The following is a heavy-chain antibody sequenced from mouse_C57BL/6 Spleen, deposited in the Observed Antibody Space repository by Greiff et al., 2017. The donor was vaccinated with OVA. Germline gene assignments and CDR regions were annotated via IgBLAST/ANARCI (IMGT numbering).Heavy chain of an antibody. CDR1: GYTFTSYW. CDR3: ARSGYDGYYGDYAMDY. V-gene: IGHV1-52*01. D-gene: IGHD2-3*01. CDR2: IDPSDSET. Sequence: QVQLQQPGAELVRPGSSVKLSCKASGYTFTSYWMHWVKQRPIQGLEWIGNIDPSDSETHYNQKFKDKATLTVDKSSSTAYIQLSSLTSEDSAVYYCARSGYDGYYGDYAMDYWGQGTSVTVSS. J-gene: IGHJ4*01.